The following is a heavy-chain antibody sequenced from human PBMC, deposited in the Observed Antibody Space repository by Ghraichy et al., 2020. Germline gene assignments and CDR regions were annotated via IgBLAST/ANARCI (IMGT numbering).Heavy chain of an antibody. V-gene: IGHV4-34*01. J-gene: IGHJ6*02. CDR2: INHSGST. CDR1: GGSFSGYY. Sequence: SETLSLTCAVYGGSFSGYYWSWIRQPPGKGLEWIGEINHSGSTNYNPSLKSRVTISVDTFKNQFSLKLSSVTAADTAVYYCARGRAEFWSGYYTPQGGMDVWGQGTTVTVSS. CDR3: ARGRAEFWSGYYTPQGGMDV. D-gene: IGHD3-3*01.